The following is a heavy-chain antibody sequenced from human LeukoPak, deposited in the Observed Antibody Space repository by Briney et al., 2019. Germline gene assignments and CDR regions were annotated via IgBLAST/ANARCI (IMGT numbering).Heavy chain of an antibody. CDR3: ARVGDSSGWNSYYYYYMDV. J-gene: IGHJ6*03. Sequence: GGSLRLSCAASGFTFSSYGMHWVRQAPGKGLEWVAFIRYDGSNKYYADSVKGRFTISRDNSKNTLYLQMNSLRAEDTAVYYCARVGDSSGWNSYYYYYMDVWGKGTTVTISS. CDR1: GFTFSSYG. CDR2: IRYDGSNK. V-gene: IGHV3-30*02. D-gene: IGHD6-19*01.